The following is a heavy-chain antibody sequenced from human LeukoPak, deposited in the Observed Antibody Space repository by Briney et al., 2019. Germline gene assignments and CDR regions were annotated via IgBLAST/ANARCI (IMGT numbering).Heavy chain of an antibody. D-gene: IGHD6-6*01. CDR3: AKDQYTDSSAASDY. J-gene: IGHJ4*02. CDR2: VSVNGYST. Sequence: GGSLRLSCAASGFTFSSYGMYWVRQAPGKGLEWVSTVSVNGYSTDYADSVKGRFTISRDNSKNTVYLQMNSLRAEDSAVYYCAKDQYTDSSAASDYWGQGILVTVSS. V-gene: IGHV3-23*01. CDR1: GFTFSSYG.